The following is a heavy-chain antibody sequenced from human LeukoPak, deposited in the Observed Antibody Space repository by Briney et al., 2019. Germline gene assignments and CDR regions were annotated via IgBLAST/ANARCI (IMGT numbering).Heavy chain of an antibody. Sequence: SETLSLTCAVYGGSFSGYYWSWIRRPPGKGLEWIGGINHSGSTNYNPSLKSRVTISVDTSKNQFSLKLSSVTAADTAVYYCATATRGIAAPSWFDPWGQGTLVTVSS. CDR3: ATATRGIAAPSWFDP. J-gene: IGHJ5*02. D-gene: IGHD6-6*01. CDR1: GGSFSGYY. V-gene: IGHV4-34*01. CDR2: INHSGST.